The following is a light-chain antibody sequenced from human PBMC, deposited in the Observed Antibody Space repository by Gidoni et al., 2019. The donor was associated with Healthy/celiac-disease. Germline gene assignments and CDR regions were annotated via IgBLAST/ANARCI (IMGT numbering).Light chain of an antibody. Sequence: DIQMTQSPSSLSASVGDRVTITCRASQSIRSYLNWYQQKPGKAPKLLIYAASRLQSGVPSRCRGRGSGKDFTLTISSLQPEDFATYYCQQSYSTPITFGQGTRLEIK. CDR2: AAS. CDR1: QSIRSY. J-gene: IGKJ5*01. V-gene: IGKV1-39*01. CDR3: QQSYSTPIT.